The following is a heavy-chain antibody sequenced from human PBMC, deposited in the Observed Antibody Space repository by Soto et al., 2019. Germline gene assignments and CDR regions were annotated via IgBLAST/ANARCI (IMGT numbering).Heavy chain of an antibody. J-gene: IGHJ3*02. V-gene: IGHV1-69*13. Sequence: SVEVTCKASGDTFSSYAISWVRQAHGQGLEWMGGIIPIFGTANYAQKFQGRVTITADESTSTAYMELSSLRSEDTAVYYCASFTYYYDSSGYYDAFDIWGQGTMVTVSS. CDR2: IIPIFGTA. CDR1: GDTFSSYA. CDR3: ASFTYYYDSSGYYDAFDI. D-gene: IGHD3-22*01.